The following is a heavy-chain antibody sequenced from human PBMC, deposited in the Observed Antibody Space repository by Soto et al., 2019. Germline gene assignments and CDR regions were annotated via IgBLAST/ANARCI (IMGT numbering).Heavy chain of an antibody. V-gene: IGHV3-15*07. CDR1: GFSFNNAW. Sequence: GGSLRLSCAASGFSFNNAWMTWVRQAPGRGLEWVGHIKSKTDGGATDYAAPVKGRFTISRDDSKNTLYLQMNSLRTEDTAVYYCATSPGYYSSSPFDFCGPGTLVTVS. CDR2: IKSKTDGGAT. CDR3: ATSPGYYSSSPFDF. J-gene: IGHJ4*01. D-gene: IGHD2-21*01.